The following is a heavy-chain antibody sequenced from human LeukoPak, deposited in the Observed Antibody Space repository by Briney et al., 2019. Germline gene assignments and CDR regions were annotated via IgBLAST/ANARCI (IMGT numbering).Heavy chain of an antibody. CDR3: VGPYESEYSSSADAFDI. CDR2: INPNSGGT. V-gene: IGHV1-2*02. CDR1: GYTFTSYG. J-gene: IGHJ3*02. D-gene: IGHD6-6*01. Sequence: ASVKVSCKASGYTFTSYGISWVRQAPGQGLEWMGWINPNSGGTNYAQKFQGRVTMTRDTSISTAYMELSRLRSDDTAVYYCVGPYESEYSSSADAFDIWGQGTMVTVSS.